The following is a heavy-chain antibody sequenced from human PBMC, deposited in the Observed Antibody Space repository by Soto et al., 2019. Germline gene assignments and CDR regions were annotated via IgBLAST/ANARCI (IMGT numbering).Heavy chain of an antibody. J-gene: IGHJ4*02. CDR2: IKQDGSEK. Sequence: GGSLRLSCAASGFTFSTYWMSWVRQAPGKGLEWVANIKQDGSEKYYVDSVKGRFTISRDNAKNSLYLHMNSLRAEDMAVYYCAKAYCSGDCYPDRYFDYWGQGALVTVS. D-gene: IGHD2-21*01. V-gene: IGHV3-7*01. CDR3: AKAYCSGDCYPDRYFDY. CDR1: GFTFSTYW.